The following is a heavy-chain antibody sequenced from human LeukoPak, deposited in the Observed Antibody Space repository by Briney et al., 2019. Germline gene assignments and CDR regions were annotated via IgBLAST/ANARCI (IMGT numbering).Heavy chain of an antibody. CDR2: MWYDGSNK. CDR1: GFTFSNYG. Sequence: GGSLRLSCAASGFTFSNYGMHWVRQTPGKGLEWVAVMWYDGSNKYYTDSVKGRFTISRDNSKNTLYLQMNSLRAEDTAVYYCAREDTSLVIAYWGQGTLVTVSS. V-gene: IGHV3-33*01. CDR3: AREDTSLVIAY. D-gene: IGHD5-18*01. J-gene: IGHJ4*02.